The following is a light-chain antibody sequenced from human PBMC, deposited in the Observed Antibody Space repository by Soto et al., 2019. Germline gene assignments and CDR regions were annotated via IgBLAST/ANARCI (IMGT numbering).Light chain of an antibody. CDR2: GNN. Sequence: QSVLTQPPSVSGAPGQSITISCTGSSSNIGAGFDVHWYQQLPGTAPKLLIFGNNNRPSGIPDRFSGSKSGTSASLAITGLQAEDEADYYCTSYTITSPYVFGTGTKVTVL. CDR3: TSYTITSPYV. V-gene: IGLV1-40*01. CDR1: SSNIGAGFD. J-gene: IGLJ1*01.